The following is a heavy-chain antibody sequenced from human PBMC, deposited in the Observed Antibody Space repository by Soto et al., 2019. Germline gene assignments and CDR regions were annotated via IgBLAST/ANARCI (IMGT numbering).Heavy chain of an antibody. CDR3: AKCSXPXDYYYGMDV. J-gene: IGHJ6*02. CDR1: GFTFSSYG. D-gene: IGHD6-13*01. Sequence: QVQLVESGGGVVQPGRSLRLSCAASGFTFSSYGMHWVRQAPGKGLEWVAVISYDGSNKYYADSVKGRFTISRDNSKXXLXLXMXXXXXXXXXXXXXAKCSXPXDYYYGMDVWGQGTTVTVSS. V-gene: IGHV3-30*03. CDR2: ISYDGSNK.